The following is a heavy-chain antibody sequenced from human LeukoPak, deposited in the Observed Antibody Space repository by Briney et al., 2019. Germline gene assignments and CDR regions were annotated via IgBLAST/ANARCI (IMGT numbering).Heavy chain of an antibody. V-gene: IGHV4-38-2*02. CDR3: AKEYSGSVGSFQY. CDR2: IHLSLGT. CDR1: NYSISSGYY. D-gene: IGHD1-26*01. J-gene: IGHJ4*01. Sequence: SETLSLTCIVSNYSISSGYYWGWFRQPPGEGLEWIASIHLSLGTAYNPSLKSRVTISADTSKNQFSLKLSSVTAADAALYYCAKEYSGSVGSFQYWGHGSLVTVSS.